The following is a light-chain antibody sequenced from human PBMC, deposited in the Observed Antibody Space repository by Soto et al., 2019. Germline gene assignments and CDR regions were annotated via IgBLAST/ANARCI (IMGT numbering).Light chain of an antibody. J-gene: IGKJ1*01. CDR1: KSISTY. CDR3: QHSYNTPRT. CDR2: GAS. Sequence: DIQMTQSPSALSSSVRDKVTITCRESKSISTYLNWYQQKPGKAPKLLIYGASSLQSGVPSRFSGSGSGTDFTLAISSLQPEDFATYYCQHSYNTPRTFGQGTKVDIK. V-gene: IGKV1-39*01.